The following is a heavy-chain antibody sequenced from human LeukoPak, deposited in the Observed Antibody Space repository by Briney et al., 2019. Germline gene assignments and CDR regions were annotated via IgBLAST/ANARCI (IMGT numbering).Heavy chain of an antibody. CDR2: ISHIGRT. V-gene: IGHV4-59*11. CDR1: GDSFSSHY. J-gene: IGHJ3*02. D-gene: IGHD4-17*01. CDR3: ARDLVTVTKGDDI. Sequence: SETLSLTCAVSGDSFSSHYWTWIRQSPGTGLEWIGYISHIGRTNYNPSLKSRVTISIDTSKNQFSLKLRSVTAADTAVYYCARDLVTVTKGDDIWGQGTMVSVFS.